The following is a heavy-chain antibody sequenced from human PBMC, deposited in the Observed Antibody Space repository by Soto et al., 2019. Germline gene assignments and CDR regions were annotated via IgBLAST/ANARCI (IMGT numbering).Heavy chain of an antibody. D-gene: IGHD1-26*01. Sequence: EVQLVESGGGLVKPGGSRRLSCAASGFSFSNGWMSWVRQAPGKGLEWVGRIKSKIHGGTTDYAAHVKGRFTISRDDSKNTLYLQMHSLLTEDTAVYHCYTDEWEWGQGTLVTVSS. CDR2: IKSKIHGGTT. V-gene: IGHV3-15*05. J-gene: IGHJ4*02. CDR3: YTDEWE. CDR1: GFSFSNGW.